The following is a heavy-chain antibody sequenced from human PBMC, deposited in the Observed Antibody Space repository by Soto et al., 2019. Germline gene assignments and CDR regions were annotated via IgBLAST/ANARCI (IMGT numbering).Heavy chain of an antibody. D-gene: IGHD3-10*01. CDR2: VTGNGGST. Sequence: EVQLLESGGGLLQPGGCLRLSCAASGFTFNNYAMSWVRQAPGKGLEWVSSVTGNGGSTYYADSVKGRFSVSRDNSKNTLFLEMNSLRAEDTAVYYCAKEGAMAGSGSFDNWGQGTLVTVAS. V-gene: IGHV3-23*01. J-gene: IGHJ4*02. CDR1: GFTFNNYA. CDR3: AKEGAMAGSGSFDN.